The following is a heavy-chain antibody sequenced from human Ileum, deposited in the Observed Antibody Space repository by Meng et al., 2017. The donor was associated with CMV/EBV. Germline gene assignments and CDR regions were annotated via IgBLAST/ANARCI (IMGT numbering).Heavy chain of an antibody. CDR3: AHTVNYDFWNGLFDY. Sequence: QFTLRVSCPESVKPKPTRTLACTFYGLSLSTGGVGVGWIRQPPGKALEWLALIYWNAEVRYSPSMKTRITINQDTSTNQVVLTMTNMEPVDTATYYCAHTVNYDFWNGLFDYWGQGTLVTVSS. CDR1: GLSLSTGGVG. CDR2: IYWNAEV. V-gene: IGHV2-5*01. J-gene: IGHJ4*02. D-gene: IGHD3-3*01.